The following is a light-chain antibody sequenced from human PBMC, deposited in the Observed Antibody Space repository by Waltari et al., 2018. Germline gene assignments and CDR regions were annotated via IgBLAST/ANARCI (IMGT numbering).Light chain of an antibody. J-gene: IGKJ2*01. CDR2: AAS. Sequence: AIRMTQSPSSFSASTGDRVSITCRASQGISSYLAWYQQKPGKAPKLLIYAASTLQSGVPSRFSGSGSGTDFTLTISCLQSEDVATYYCQHYYSYPYTFGQGTKVEIK. V-gene: IGKV1-8*01. CDR1: QGISSY. CDR3: QHYYSYPYT.